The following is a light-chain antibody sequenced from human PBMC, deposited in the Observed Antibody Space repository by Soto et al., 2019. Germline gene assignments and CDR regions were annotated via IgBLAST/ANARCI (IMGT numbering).Light chain of an antibody. V-gene: IGLV2-14*01. J-gene: IGLJ1*01. Sequence: QSVLTQAASVSGSPGQSITIPCTGTSSDVGGYNYVSWYQQHPGKAPKLMIYEVSNRPSGVSNRFSGSKSGNTASLTISGLQAEDEADYYCSSYTSSSTAHVFGTGTKVTVL. CDR1: SSDVGGYNY. CDR2: EVS. CDR3: SSYTSSSTAHV.